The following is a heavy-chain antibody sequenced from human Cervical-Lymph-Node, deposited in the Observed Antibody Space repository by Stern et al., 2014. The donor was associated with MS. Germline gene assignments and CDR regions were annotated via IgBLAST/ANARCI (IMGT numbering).Heavy chain of an antibody. J-gene: IGHJ2*01. V-gene: IGHV5-51*03. CDR1: GYTFTNYW. CDR3: ARVTGPTYYFDL. D-gene: IGHD1-1*01. Sequence: DQLVQSGAEVKKPGESLKISCKASGYTFTNYWIGWVRQMPGQGLEWMAIIYPGDSSTGYSPSFQGHVTVSADKSISTAYLQWSSLKASDTAMFYCARVTGPTYYFDLWGRGTLVTVSS. CDR2: IYPGDSST.